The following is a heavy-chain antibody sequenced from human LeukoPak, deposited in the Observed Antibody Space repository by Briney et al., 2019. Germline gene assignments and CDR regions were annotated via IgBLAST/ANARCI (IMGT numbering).Heavy chain of an antibody. CDR1: GYSISHGYY. CDR3: ARDDYGNYADYYFDY. V-gene: IGHV4-38-2*02. Sequence: SETLSFTCSVSGYSISHGYYWGWIRQPPGKGLEWIGSMYHTGTTYYNPSLKSRVTISIDTSKNLFSLNLSSVTAADTAVYYCARDDYGNYADYYFDYWGQGILVTVSS. CDR2: MYHTGTT. J-gene: IGHJ4*02. D-gene: IGHD4-11*01.